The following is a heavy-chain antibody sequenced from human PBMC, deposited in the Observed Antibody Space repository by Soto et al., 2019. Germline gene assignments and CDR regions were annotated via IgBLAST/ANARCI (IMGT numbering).Heavy chain of an antibody. CDR1: GGSFSGYY. CDR2: INHSGST. J-gene: IGHJ5*02. V-gene: IGHV4-34*01. D-gene: IGHD6-19*01. CDR3: ARRHSVRSGWYPNWFDP. Sequence: QVQLQQWGAGLLKPSETLSLTCAVYGGSFSGYYWRWIRQPPGKGLEWIGEINHSGSTNYNPSLKSRVTITLDTSKNPFSLNLSSVTAADTAVYYCARRHSVRSGWYPNWFDPWGQGTLVTVSS.